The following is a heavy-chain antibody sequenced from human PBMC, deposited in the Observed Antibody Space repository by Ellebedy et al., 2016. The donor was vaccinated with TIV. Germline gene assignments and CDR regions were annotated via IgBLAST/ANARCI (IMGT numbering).Heavy chain of an antibody. D-gene: IGHD5-24*01. CDR2: ISYDANNR. Sequence: PGGSLRLSCAASAFTFNSYIMHRVRQAPGKGLEWVAVISYDANNRYYADSVKGRFTISRDNSKYTLYLQMTSLTTEDTAVYYCARDREDYYYYYMDVWGKGTTVTVSS. J-gene: IGHJ6*03. CDR1: AFTFNSYI. V-gene: IGHV3-30*03. CDR3: ARDREDYYYYYMDV.